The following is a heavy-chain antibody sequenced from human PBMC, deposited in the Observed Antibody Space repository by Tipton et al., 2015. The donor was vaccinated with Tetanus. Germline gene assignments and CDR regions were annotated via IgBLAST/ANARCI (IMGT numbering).Heavy chain of an antibody. CDR3: ARLHLRTFASSSGY. CDR1: GYSFDTYW. J-gene: IGHJ4*02. Sequence: QLVQSGADVKKPGESLKISCKCSGYSFDTYWIAWVRQMPGKGLEWMGIIYPGDSDTRYSPSFQGHVTMSADKSMNTAYLQWSSLKASDTAMYYCARLHLRTFASSSGYWGQGSLVTVSS. V-gene: IGHV5-51*01. CDR2: IYPGDSDT. D-gene: IGHD6-6*01.